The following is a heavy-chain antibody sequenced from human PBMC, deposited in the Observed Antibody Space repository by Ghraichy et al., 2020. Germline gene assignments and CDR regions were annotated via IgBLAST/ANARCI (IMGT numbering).Heavy chain of an antibody. D-gene: IGHD4-11*01. Sequence: SETLSLTCTVSGASISSFFWSWIRQPAGKGLEWIGRIYGSGTTNYNPSLRSRVTMSVDTSKNQFSLKLTSVTTADTAVYYCARDDYINYVFDYWGQGTLVTASS. CDR3: ARDDYINYVFDY. CDR2: IYGSGTT. V-gene: IGHV4-4*07. J-gene: IGHJ4*02. CDR1: GASISSFF.